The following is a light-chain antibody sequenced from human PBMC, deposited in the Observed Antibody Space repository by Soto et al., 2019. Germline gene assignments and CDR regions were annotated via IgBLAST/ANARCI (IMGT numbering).Light chain of an antibody. Sequence: LTQPRSVSGSPGQSVTISCTGTSSDVGGYNYVSWYQQHPGKAPKLMIYDVSKRPSGVPDRFSGSKSGNTASLTISGLQAEDEADYYCCSYAGRSLYVFGTGTKVTVL. CDR2: DVS. J-gene: IGLJ1*01. V-gene: IGLV2-11*01. CDR3: CSYAGRSLYV. CDR1: SSDVGGYNY.